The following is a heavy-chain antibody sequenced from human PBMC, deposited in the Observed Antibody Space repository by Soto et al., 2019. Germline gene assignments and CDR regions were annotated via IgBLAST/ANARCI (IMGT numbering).Heavy chain of an antibody. CDR1: GFTFRSFT. D-gene: IGHD6-13*01. V-gene: IGHV3-21*01. CDR3: TRDASRDSSARGWFDP. CDR2: ISSNSAYI. Sequence: GGSLRLSCAASGFTFRSFTMNWVRQAPGKGLEWVSTISSNSAYIYYTDALRGRFTISRDNAKNSLRLQMNSLRAEDTAVYYCTRDASRDSSARGWFDPWGPGTLVTVSS. J-gene: IGHJ5*02.